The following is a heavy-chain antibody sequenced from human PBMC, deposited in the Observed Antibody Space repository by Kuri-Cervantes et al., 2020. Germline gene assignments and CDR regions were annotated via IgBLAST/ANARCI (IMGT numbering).Heavy chain of an antibody. CDR1: GFTLRSYW. Sequence: GGSLRLSCAASGFTLRSYWMHWVRQVPGKGLLWVSRISSDGSSTSYADSVKGRFTISRDNAKNTLSLQMNSLRAEDTAVYYCARDLYKCTNGVCYYMDVWGKGTTVTVSS. CDR3: ARDLYKCTNGVCYYMDV. CDR2: ISSDGSST. D-gene: IGHD2-8*01. J-gene: IGHJ6*03. V-gene: IGHV3-74*01.